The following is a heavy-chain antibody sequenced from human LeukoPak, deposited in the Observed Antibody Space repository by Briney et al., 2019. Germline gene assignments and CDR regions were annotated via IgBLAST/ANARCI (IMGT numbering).Heavy chain of an antibody. Sequence: SETLSLTCAVYGGSFSGYYWSWIRQPPGKGLEWIGEINHSGSTNYNPSLKSRVTISVDTSKNQFSLKLSSVTAADTAVYYCARRFLEWLNGGYYYYYMDVWGKGTTVTVS. CDR2: INHSGST. J-gene: IGHJ6*03. CDR1: GGSFSGYY. D-gene: IGHD3-3*01. V-gene: IGHV4-34*01. CDR3: ARRFLEWLNGGYYYYYMDV.